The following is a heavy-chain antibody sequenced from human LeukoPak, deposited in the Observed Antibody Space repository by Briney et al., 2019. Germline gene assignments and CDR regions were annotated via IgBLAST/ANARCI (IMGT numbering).Heavy chain of an antibody. V-gene: IGHV1-46*01. CDR3: ARDLGSSGRFTPGVDS. D-gene: IGHD6-19*01. J-gene: IGHJ5*01. Sequence: GSVKVSCKASVYTLTSYYMHGVRPAPGQGVEWMGIINPSGGSTSYAQKFQGRVTMTRDTSKSIVSMELSCLRSADTAVYYCARDLGSSGRFTPGVDSCGRGRVATVSS. CDR2: INPSGGST. CDR1: VYTLTSYY.